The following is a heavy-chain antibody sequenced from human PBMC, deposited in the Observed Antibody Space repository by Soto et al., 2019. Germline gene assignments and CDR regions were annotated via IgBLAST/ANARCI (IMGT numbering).Heavy chain of an antibody. CDR1: SDCVYIWGHS. D-gene: IGHD3-9*01. CDR2: IYDSVNT. Sequence: HSYTLAISCTVSSDCVYIWGHSGSLIRQHPGKGLEWIGHIYDSVNTYYSPSLRSRVTISADMSKNQFSLNLRSVTAADTAVYYCARVDHRRYFAILTDYLGQGTLVTFSS. CDR3: ARVDHRRYFAILTDY. J-gene: IGHJ4*02. V-gene: IGHV4-31*03.